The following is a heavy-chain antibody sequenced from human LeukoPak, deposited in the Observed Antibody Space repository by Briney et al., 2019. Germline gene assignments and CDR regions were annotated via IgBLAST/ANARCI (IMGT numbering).Heavy chain of an antibody. D-gene: IGHD1-14*01. CDR3: ARHLYNPYYYYYMDV. J-gene: IGHJ6*03. CDR1: GYSFTSYW. Sequence: GESLKISCKGSGYSFTSYWIGWVRQMPGKGLEWMGIIYPGDSDTRYSPSFQGQVTISADKSISTAYLQWSSLKASDTAMYYCARHLYNPYYYYYMDVWGKGTTVTVSS. V-gene: IGHV5-51*01. CDR2: IYPGDSDT.